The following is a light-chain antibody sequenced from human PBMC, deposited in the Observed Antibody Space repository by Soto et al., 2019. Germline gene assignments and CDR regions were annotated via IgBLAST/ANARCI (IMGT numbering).Light chain of an antibody. CDR2: DAS. CDR1: QTISNW. CDR3: QQYKSYSPRT. Sequence: DIQLTQSPSTLSASLGDRVTITCRASQTISNWLAWYQHMPGKAPQLLISDASRLESGVPSRFSGSGSGTEFTLTISSLQPDDSATYYCQQYKSYSPRTFGQGTKVDI. J-gene: IGKJ1*01. V-gene: IGKV1-5*01.